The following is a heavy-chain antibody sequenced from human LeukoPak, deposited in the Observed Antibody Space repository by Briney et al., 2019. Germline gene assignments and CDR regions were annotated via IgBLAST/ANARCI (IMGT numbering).Heavy chain of an antibody. CDR3: ARHPFATPFDY. J-gene: IGHJ4*02. CDR1: GVSISGYY. Sequence: PSETLSLTCSVSGVSISGYYWSWIRQPPGKGLEWIGYIFYTGDTNCNPSLKSRVTVSLDTSRNQVSLRLSSATAADTAVYYCARHPFATPFDYWGQGTLVTVSS. CDR2: IFYTGDT. V-gene: IGHV4-59*08. D-gene: IGHD1-26*01.